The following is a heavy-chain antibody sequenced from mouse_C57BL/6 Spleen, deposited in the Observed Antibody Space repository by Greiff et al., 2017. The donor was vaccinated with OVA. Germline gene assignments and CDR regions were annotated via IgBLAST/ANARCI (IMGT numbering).Heavy chain of an antibody. CDR1: GFTFSSYA. J-gene: IGHJ4*01. V-gene: IGHV5-4*01. D-gene: IGHD2-4*01. CDR2: ISDGGSYT. Sequence: VQLKESGGGLVKPGGSLKLSCAASGFTFSSYAMSWVRQTPEKRLEWVATISDGGSYTYYPDNVKGRFTISRDNAKNNLYLQMSHLKSEDTAMYYCARALYDYDGDAMDYWGQGTSVTVSS. CDR3: ARALYDYDGDAMDY.